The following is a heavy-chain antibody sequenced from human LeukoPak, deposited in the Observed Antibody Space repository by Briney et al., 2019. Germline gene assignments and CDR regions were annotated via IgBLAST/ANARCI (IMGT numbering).Heavy chain of an antibody. D-gene: IGHD3-22*01. CDR1: GGSISSGSYY. Sequence: SETLSLTCTVSGGSISSGSYYWSWIRQPAGKGLERIGRIYTSGSTNYNPSLKSRVTISVDTSKNQFSLKLSSVTAADTAVYYCARGTMIVVAAIDYWGQGTLVTVSS. CDR3: ARGTMIVVAAIDY. V-gene: IGHV4-61*02. CDR2: IYTSGST. J-gene: IGHJ4*02.